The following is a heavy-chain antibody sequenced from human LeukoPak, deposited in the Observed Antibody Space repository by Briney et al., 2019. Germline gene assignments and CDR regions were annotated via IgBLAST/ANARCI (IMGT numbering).Heavy chain of an antibody. CDR2: INPNSGGT. V-gene: IGHV1-2*02. Sequence: ASVKVSCKASGYTFTGYYMHWVRQAPGQGLEWMGWINPNSGGTNYAQKFQGRVTMTRDTSISTAYMELSRLRFDDTAVYYCARGYCSGGSCYSGYWGQGTLVTVSS. CDR1: GYTFTGYY. J-gene: IGHJ4*02. CDR3: ARGYCSGGSCYSGY. D-gene: IGHD2-15*01.